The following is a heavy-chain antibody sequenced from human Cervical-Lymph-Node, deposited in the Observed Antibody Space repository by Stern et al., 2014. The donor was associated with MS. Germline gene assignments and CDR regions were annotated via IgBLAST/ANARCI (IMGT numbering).Heavy chain of an antibody. V-gene: IGHV3-30*04. CDR2: ISYDGRAK. CDR1: GFVFRRYA. Sequence: VHLVESGGGVVQPGRSLRLSCAAPGFVFRRYALHWVRPAPGKGLELVALISYDGRAKYYTVSVKGRFTVSRDNSNNTVDLEMNSLRLEDTAVYYCAKGGSGSYLDWGQGSLVTVSS. D-gene: IGHD1-26*01. J-gene: IGHJ4*02. CDR3: AKGGSGSYLD.